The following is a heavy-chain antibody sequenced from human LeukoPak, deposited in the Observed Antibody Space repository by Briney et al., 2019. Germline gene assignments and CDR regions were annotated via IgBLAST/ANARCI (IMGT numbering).Heavy chain of an antibody. CDR3: AKADSSGWPTGFDY. CDR1: GFSFSGYA. CDR2: ISGSGGST. J-gene: IGHJ4*02. V-gene: IGHV3-23*01. D-gene: IGHD6-19*01. Sequence: GGSLRLSCAASGFSFSGYAMSWVRQAPGKGLEWVSGISGSGGSTYYADSVKGRFTISRDNSKNTLYLQMDSLRAEDTAVYYCAKADSSGWPTGFDYWGQGTLVTVSS.